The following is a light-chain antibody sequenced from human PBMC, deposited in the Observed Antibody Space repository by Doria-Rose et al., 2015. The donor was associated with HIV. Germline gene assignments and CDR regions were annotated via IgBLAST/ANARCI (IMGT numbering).Light chain of an antibody. CDR1: QTISTY. J-gene: IGKJ2*01. CDR2: AAS. CDR3: QQSYITPYT. V-gene: IGKV1-39*01. Sequence: SPSSLSTSVGDRVTITCRASQTISTYLNWYQHKPGKVPNLLIYAASTLQSGVPSRFSGSGSGTDFTLTIDSLQPEDFATYYCQQSYITPYTFGQGTKLEVK.